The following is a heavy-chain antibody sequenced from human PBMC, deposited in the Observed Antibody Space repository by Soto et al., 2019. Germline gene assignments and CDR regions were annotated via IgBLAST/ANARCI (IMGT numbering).Heavy chain of an antibody. J-gene: IGHJ4*02. CDR1: GYSITNGYY. CDR3: LRVKLAGRSSFHY. V-gene: IGHV4-38-2*01. CDR2: IYHSGNT. Sequence: PSETLSLTCAVSGYSITNGYYWGWVRQPPGKGLEWIGSIYHSGNTYYNPSLKSRVTISLDTSKNQFSLKLSSVTAADTAMYYCLRVKLAGRSSFHYCGQGSLVTVSS. D-gene: IGHD2-2*01.